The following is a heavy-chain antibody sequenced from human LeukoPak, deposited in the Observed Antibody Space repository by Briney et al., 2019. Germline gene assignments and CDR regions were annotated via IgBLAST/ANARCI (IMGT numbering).Heavy chain of an antibody. D-gene: IGHD6-13*01. CDR1: GFTFSTYG. CDR3: AKDWSAAAGFYYYYMDV. Sequence: GGSLRLSCEASGFTFSTYGINWVRQAPGKGLEWVSAISGSGGSTYYADSVKGRFTISRDNSKNTLYLQMNSLRAEDTAVYYCAKDWSAAAGFYYYYMDVWGKGTTVTISS. J-gene: IGHJ6*03. CDR2: ISGSGGST. V-gene: IGHV3-23*01.